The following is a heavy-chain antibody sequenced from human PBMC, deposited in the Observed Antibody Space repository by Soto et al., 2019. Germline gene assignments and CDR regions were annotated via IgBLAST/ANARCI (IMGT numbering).Heavy chain of an antibody. J-gene: IGHJ4*02. CDR1: GGSFSGYY. D-gene: IGHD3-22*01. CDR2: INHSEST. V-gene: IGHV4-34*01. CDR3: ARGASPYYDSTGYQRYYFDY. Sequence: PSETLSLTCAVYGGSFSGYYWSWIRQPPGKGLEWIGEINHSESTNYNPSLKSRVTISVDTSMNQFSLKLSSVTAAGTAVYYCARGASPYYDSTGYQRYYFDYWGQGTLVTVSS.